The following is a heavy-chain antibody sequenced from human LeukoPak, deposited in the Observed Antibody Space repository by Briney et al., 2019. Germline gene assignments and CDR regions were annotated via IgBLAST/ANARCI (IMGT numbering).Heavy chain of an antibody. V-gene: IGHV4-39*01. J-gene: IGHJ2*01. CDR2: IYYSGST. CDR3: ARLEGSYWYFDL. D-gene: IGHD1-26*01. Sequence: KTSETLSLTCTVSGGSISSSSYYWGWIRQPPGKGLEWIGSIYYSGSTYYNPSLKSRVTISVDTSKNQFSLKLSSVTAADTAVYYCARLEGSYWYFDLWGRGTLVTVSS. CDR1: GGSISSSSYY.